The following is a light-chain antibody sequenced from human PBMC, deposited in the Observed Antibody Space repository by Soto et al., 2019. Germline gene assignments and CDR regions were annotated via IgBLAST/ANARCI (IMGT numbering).Light chain of an antibody. CDR2: GAS. Sequence: EIVLTQSPGTLSLSPGERATLSCRASQSVSSSYLAWYQQKPGQAPRLLIYGASSRATGIPDGFSGSGSGTDFSLTISRLEPEDFALFYCKQYGSSPGAFAKGTRVKIK. V-gene: IGKV3-20*01. J-gene: IGKJ1*01. CDR1: QSVSSSY. CDR3: KQYGSSPGA.